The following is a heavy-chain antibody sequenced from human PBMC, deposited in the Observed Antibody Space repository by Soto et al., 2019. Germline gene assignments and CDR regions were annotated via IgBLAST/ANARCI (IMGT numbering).Heavy chain of an antibody. CDR1: GYTFTSYG. CDR2: TSAYNGNT. J-gene: IGHJ6*02. V-gene: IGHV1-18*01. D-gene: IGHD6-19*01. Sequence: QVQLVQSGAEVKKPGASVKVSCKASGYTFTSYGISWMRHAPGQGLAWMGWTSAYNGNTNYAQKLQGRVTMTTDTSTSTAYMELRSLRSDDTAVYYCARRQWLVGGYYYGMDVWGQGTTVTVSS. CDR3: ARRQWLVGGYYYGMDV.